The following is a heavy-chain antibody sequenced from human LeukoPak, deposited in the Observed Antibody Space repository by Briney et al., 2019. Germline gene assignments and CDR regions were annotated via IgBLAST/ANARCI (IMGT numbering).Heavy chain of an antibody. CDR2: ITDDEDT. CDR1: GFPFRSYA. J-gene: IGHJ4*02. D-gene: IGHD1-1*01. Sequence: QPGGSLRLSCVASGFPFRSYAMTWVRQTPGKGLESVSVITDDEDTYYADSVKGRFTISRDNSQNTVFLQMNSLRVEGTAVYYCAKVDYWSPENYFDSWGQGTLVTVSS. V-gene: IGHV3-23*01. CDR3: AKVDYWSPENYFDS.